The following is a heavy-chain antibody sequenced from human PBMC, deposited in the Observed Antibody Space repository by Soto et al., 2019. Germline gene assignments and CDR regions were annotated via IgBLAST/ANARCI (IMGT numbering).Heavy chain of an antibody. V-gene: IGHV1-18*04. J-gene: IGHJ6*02. D-gene: IGHD5-18*01. CDR3: ARGWIQLWHSNYYYYYGMDV. Sequence: ASVKVSGKASGYTFTSYGISWVRQAPGKGLEWMGWIRAYNGNTNDAQKHKGRVTMTTDTSTSTAYMELRSLRYDNTAVYYCARGWIQLWHSNYYYYYGMDVWGQGTTVTVSS. CDR1: GYTFTSYG. CDR2: IRAYNGNT.